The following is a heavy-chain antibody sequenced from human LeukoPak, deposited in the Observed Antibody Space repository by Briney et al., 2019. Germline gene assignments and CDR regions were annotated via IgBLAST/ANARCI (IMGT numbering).Heavy chain of an antibody. CDR2: IIPIFGTA. CDR1: GGTFSSYA. V-gene: IGHV1-69*13. J-gene: IGHJ5*02. Sequence: SVKVSCKASGGTFSSYAISWVRQAPGQGLEWMGGIIPIFGTANYAQKFQGRVTITADESTSTACMELSSLRSEDTAVYYCARGVVVVPAAPNWFDPWGQGTLVTVSS. CDR3: ARGVVVVPAAPNWFDP. D-gene: IGHD2-2*01.